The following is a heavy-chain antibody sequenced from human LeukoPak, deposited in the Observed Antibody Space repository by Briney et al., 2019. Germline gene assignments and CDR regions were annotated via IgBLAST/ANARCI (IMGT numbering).Heavy chain of an antibody. CDR1: GYTFTSYG. CDR3: ASVTAAGNFQH. Sequence: GASVKVSCKASGYTFTSYGISWVRQAPGQRLEWMRWISAYNGNTNYAQKLQGRVTMTTDTSTSTAYMELRSLRSDDTAVYYCASVTAAGNFQHWGQGTLVTVSS. J-gene: IGHJ1*01. V-gene: IGHV1-18*01. D-gene: IGHD2-21*02. CDR2: ISAYNGNT.